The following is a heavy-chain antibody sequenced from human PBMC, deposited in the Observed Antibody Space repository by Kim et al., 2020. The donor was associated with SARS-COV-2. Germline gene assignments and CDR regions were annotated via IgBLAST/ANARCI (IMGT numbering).Heavy chain of an antibody. CDR2: FDPEDGET. V-gene: IGHV1-24*01. CDR3: ATDYSIVGPTTPRY. J-gene: IGHJ4*02. CDR1: GYTLTELS. D-gene: IGHD1-26*01. Sequence: ASVKVSCKVSGYTLTELSMHWVRQAPGKGLEWMGGFDPEDGETIYAQKFQGRVTMTEDTSTDTAYMKLSSLRSEDTAVYYCATDYSIVGPTTPRYWGQGTLVTVSS.